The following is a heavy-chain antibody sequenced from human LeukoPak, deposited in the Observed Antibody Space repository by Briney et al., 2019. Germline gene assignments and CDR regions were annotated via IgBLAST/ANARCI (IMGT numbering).Heavy chain of an antibody. CDR2: IYYSGST. V-gene: IGHV4-59*01. Sequence: PSETLSLTCTVSGGSISSYYWSWIRQPPGKGLEWIGYIYYSGSTNYNPSLKSRVTISVDTSKNQFSLKLSSVTVADTAVYYCARETPYYYDSSGYWDYWGQGTLVTVSS. CDR1: GGSISSYY. CDR3: ARETPYYYDSSGYWDY. D-gene: IGHD3-22*01. J-gene: IGHJ4*02.